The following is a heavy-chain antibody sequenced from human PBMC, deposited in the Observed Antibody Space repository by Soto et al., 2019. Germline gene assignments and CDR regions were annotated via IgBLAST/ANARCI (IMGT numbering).Heavy chain of an antibody. J-gene: IGHJ4*02. D-gene: IGHD3-10*01. Sequence: QVQLQESGPGLVKPSQTLSLTCTVSGGSISSGGYYWSWIRQHPGKGLEWIGYIYYSGSTYYNPSLKSRVTISVDTSKNQFSLKLSSVTAADTAVYYCARTSYYGSGSQPAYYFDYWGQGTLVTVSS. V-gene: IGHV4-31*03. CDR3: ARTSYYGSGSQPAYYFDY. CDR1: GGSISSGGYY. CDR2: IYYSGST.